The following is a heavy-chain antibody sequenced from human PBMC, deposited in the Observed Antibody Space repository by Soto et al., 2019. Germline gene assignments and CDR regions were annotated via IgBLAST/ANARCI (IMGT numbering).Heavy chain of an antibody. CDR2: ISAYNGNT. Sequence: GASVKVSCKASGYTFTSYGISWVRQAPGQGLEWMGWISAYNGNTNYAQKLQGRVTMTTDTSTSTAYMELRSLRSDDTAVYYCAGEEGSSTGGYTAPEDWGQGTLVTVSS. CDR1: GYTFTSYG. V-gene: IGHV1-18*01. CDR3: AGEEGSSTGGYTAPED. J-gene: IGHJ4*02. D-gene: IGHD2-2*02.